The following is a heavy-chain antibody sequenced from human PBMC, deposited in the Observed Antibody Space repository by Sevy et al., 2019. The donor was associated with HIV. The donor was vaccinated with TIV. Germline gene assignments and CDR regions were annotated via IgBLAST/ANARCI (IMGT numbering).Heavy chain of an antibody. J-gene: IGHJ4*02. Sequence: ASVKVSCKASGYIFGIYDISWVRQAPGQGLEWMGWITPDSGDTNYAQKLQGRVTMTTDTSTRTWYMELSSLTSDDAGVYYCARGRAPDNGRYYFDSWAQGTLVTVSS. CDR3: ARGRAPDNGRYYFDS. D-gene: IGHD1-26*01. CDR1: GYIFGIYD. CDR2: ITPDSGDT. V-gene: IGHV1-18*01.